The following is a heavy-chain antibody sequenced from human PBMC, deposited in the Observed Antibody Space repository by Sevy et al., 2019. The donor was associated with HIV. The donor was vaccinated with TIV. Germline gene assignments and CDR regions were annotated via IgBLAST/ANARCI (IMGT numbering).Heavy chain of an antibody. CDR1: GYTLTQLS. CDR3: ATTKDYYESSGSPFDY. D-gene: IGHD3-22*01. J-gene: IGHJ4*02. V-gene: IGHV1-24*01. Sequence: ASVKVSCKVSGYTLTQLSMHWVRQAPGKGFEWMGSFDPEDGETLYAQKFQGRVTMTEDTSTDTAYMELSSLRSEDTAIYYCATTKDYYESSGSPFDYWGQGTLVTVSS. CDR2: FDPEDGET.